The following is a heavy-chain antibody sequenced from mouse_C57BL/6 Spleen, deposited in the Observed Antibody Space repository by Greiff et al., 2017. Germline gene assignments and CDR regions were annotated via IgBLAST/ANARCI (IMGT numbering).Heavy chain of an antibody. V-gene: IGHV1-49*01. J-gene: IGHJ4*01. Sequence: LQQSGAELVRPGSSVKLSCKASYFAFMASAMHWVKQRPGHGLEWIGAFTMYSDATRYSENFKGKATLTANPSTSTAYMELSSLTSEDSAVEYCARRTSDGGDYYAMDDWGQGTSVTVSS. D-gene: IGHD3-3*01. CDR1: YFAFMASA. CDR2: FTMYSDAT. CDR3: ARRTSDGGDYYAMDD.